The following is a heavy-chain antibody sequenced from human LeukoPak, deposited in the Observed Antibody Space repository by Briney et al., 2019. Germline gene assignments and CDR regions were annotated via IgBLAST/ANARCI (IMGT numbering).Heavy chain of an antibody. J-gene: IGHJ5*02. V-gene: IGHV5-51*01. D-gene: IGHD6-13*01. CDR1: GYTFTAYW. Sequence: GESLKISCKASGYTFTAYWIAWVRQMAGKGLEWMGIIYPADSDTRYSPSFQGQVTISADESRSTAYLQWSSLKASDTATYYCAREGTAATATSNWFDPWGEGTLVTVSS. CDR2: IYPADSDT. CDR3: AREGTAATATSNWFDP.